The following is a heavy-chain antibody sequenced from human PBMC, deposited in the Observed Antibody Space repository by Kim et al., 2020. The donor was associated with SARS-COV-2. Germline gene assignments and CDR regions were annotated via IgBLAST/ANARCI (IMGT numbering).Heavy chain of an antibody. CDR1: GGTFSSYA. D-gene: IGHD3-16*02. J-gene: IGHJ3*02. Sequence: SVKVSCKASGGTFSSYAISWVRQAPGQGLEWMGGIIPIFGTANYAQKFQGRVTITADESTSTAYMELSSLRSEDTAVYYCARDVITFGGVILTNSDAFDIWGQGTMVTVSS. CDR2: IIPIFGTA. CDR3: ARDVITFGGVILTNSDAFDI. V-gene: IGHV1-69*13.